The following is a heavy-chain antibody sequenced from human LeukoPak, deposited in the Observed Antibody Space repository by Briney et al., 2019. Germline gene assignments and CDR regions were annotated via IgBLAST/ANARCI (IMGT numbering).Heavy chain of an antibody. V-gene: IGHV4-59*08. CDR3: ARGGYYDSSGYPEYYGMDV. D-gene: IGHD3-22*01. CDR1: GGSISSYY. Sequence: SETLSLTCTVSGGSISSYYWSWIRQPPGKGLEWIGYIYYSGSTYYNPSLKSRVTISVDTSKNHFSLKLSSVTAADTAVYYCARGGYYDSSGYPEYYGMDVWGQGTTVTVSS. CDR2: IYYSGST. J-gene: IGHJ6*02.